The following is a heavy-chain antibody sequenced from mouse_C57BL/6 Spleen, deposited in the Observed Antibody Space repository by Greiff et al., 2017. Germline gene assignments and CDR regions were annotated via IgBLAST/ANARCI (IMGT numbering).Heavy chain of an antibody. J-gene: IGHJ2*01. CDR1: GYTFTSYW. D-gene: IGHD1-1*01. CDR2: INPSNGGT. V-gene: IGHV1-53*01. Sequence: VQLQQSGTELVKPGASVKLSCKASGYTFTSYWMHWVKQRPGQGLEWIGNINPSNGGTNYNEKFKSKATLTVDKSSSTAYMQLSSLTSEDSAVYYCARSPFTTVVAAYYFGYWGQGTTLTVSS. CDR3: ARSPFTTVVAAYYFGY.